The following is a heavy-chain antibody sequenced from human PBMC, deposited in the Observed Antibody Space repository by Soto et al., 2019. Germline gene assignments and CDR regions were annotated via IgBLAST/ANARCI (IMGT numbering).Heavy chain of an antibody. CDR3: ARDDCNGGSCYSTDAFDM. D-gene: IGHD2-15*01. CDR1: GFTFSIFG. J-gene: IGHJ3*02. V-gene: IGHV3-33*01. CDR2: IWFDGTNI. Sequence: GGSLRLSCAASGFTFSIFGMHWVRQTPGKGLDWVAFIWFDGTNIHYADSVKGRFTISRDNSKNTLSLQMNSLRAEDTAVYYCARDDCNGGSCYSTDAFDMWGQGTMVTVSS.